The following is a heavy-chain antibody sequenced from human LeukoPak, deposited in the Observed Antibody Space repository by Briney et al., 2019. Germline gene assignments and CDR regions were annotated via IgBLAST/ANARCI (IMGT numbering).Heavy chain of an antibody. CDR2: ISGSGGST. D-gene: IGHD3-3*01. J-gene: IGHJ4*02. Sequence: GGSLRLSCAASGFTFSSYAMSWVRQAPGKGLEWVSAISGSGGSTYYADSVKGRLTISRDNSKNTLYLQMNSLRAEDTAVYYCARLGFGYDFWSGYLSDYWGQGTLVTVSS. CDR1: GFTFSSYA. V-gene: IGHV3-23*01. CDR3: ARLGFGYDFWSGYLSDY.